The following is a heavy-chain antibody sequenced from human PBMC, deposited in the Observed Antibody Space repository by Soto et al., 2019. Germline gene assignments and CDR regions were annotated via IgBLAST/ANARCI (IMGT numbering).Heavy chain of an antibody. CDR3: ARGAGIAVAGTSFDY. J-gene: IGHJ4*02. D-gene: IGHD6-19*01. CDR2: ISYDGSNK. V-gene: IGHV3-30-3*01. Sequence: QVQLVESGGGVVQPGRSLRLSCAASGFTFSSYTRHWVRQAPGKGLEWVALISYDGSNKYYADSVKGRFTISRDNSKNTLYLQMNSLRTEDTAVYYCARGAGIAVAGTSFDYWGQGTLVTVSS. CDR1: GFTFSSYT.